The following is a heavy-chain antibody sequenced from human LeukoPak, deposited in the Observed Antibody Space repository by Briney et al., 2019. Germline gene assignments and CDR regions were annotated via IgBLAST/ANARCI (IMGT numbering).Heavy chain of an antibody. J-gene: IGHJ4*02. CDR1: GFMFSRHG. CDR3: AKSADIVATIDY. D-gene: IGHD5-12*01. V-gene: IGHV3-30*02. CDR2: IQYDESRT. Sequence: GWSLRLSCVASGFMFSRHGMHWVRQAPGEGLEWMAFIQYDESRTDYADSVKGRFTIFRDNSKNTLYLQMTNLRTEDTAVYYCAKSADIVATIDYWGQGTLVTVSS.